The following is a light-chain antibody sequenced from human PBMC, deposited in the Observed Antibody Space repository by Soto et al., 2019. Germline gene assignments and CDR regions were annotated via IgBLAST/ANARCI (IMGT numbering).Light chain of an antibody. Sequence: ENVLTQFPVTLSLSPGERATLSCRASQNAHTSLAWYRQKPGQAPRLLIYDAFNRATGIPDRFSGGGSGTEFTLTITSLQSEDVADYYCQHYDNWPPWAFGPGTKVDIK. J-gene: IGKJ1*01. V-gene: IGKV3-11*01. CDR2: DAF. CDR3: QHYDNWPPWA. CDR1: QNAHTS.